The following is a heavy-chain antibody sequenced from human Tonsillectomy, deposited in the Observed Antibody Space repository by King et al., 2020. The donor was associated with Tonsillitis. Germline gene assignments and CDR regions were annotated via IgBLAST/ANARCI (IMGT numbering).Heavy chain of an antibody. J-gene: IGHJ4*02. V-gene: IGHV3-21*01. CDR2: ISSSSYYL. CDR3: ARTDSYYDSRGPDY. CDR1: GFTFSSYS. Sequence: DVQLVESGGGLVRPGGSLRLSCAASGFTFSSYSMNWVRQAPGKGLEWVSSISSSSYYLYYADSVRGRFTISRDNAKNSLYLQMNSLRAEDTAVYYCARTDSYYDSRGPDYWGQGTLVTVSS. D-gene: IGHD3-22*01.